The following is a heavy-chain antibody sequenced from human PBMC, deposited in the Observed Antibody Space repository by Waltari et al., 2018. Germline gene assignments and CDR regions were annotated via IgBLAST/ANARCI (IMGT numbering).Heavy chain of an antibody. CDR3: ACVSSGWYYDAFDI. J-gene: IGHJ3*02. CDR1: GGSVSSGSYY. D-gene: IGHD6-19*01. Sequence: QVQLQESGPGLVKPSETLSLTCTVSGGSVSSGSYYWSWIRQPPGKGLEWIGYIYYSGSTNYNPSLKSRVTISVDTSKNQCSLKLSSVTAADTAVYYCACVSSGWYYDAFDIWGQGTMVTVSS. V-gene: IGHV4-61*01. CDR2: IYYSGST.